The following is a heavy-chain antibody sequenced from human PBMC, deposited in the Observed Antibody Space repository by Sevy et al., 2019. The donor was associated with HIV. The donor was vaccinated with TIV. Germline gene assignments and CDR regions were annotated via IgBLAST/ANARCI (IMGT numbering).Heavy chain of an antibody. J-gene: IGHJ6*02. Sequence: GGSLRLSCSASEFTFSSYAMSWVRQAPGKGLEWVSSISGSGRFTYYADFVEGRFIISRDNSKNTLSVQMNSLRADDMAVYYCAKGFCSGATCPRDYYYYGMDVWGQGTTVTVSS. D-gene: IGHD2-15*01. CDR3: AKGFCSGATCPRDYYYYGMDV. CDR2: ISGSGRFT. V-gene: IGHV3-23*01. CDR1: EFTFSSYA.